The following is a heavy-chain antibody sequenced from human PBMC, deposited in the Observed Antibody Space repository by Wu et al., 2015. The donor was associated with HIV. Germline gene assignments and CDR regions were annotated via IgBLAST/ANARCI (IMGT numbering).Heavy chain of an antibody. J-gene: IGHJ5*02. V-gene: IGHV1-2*02. D-gene: IGHD3-10*01. Sequence: VQLVQSGAEVKKPGASVKVSCKASGYTFTGYYMHWVRQAPGQGLEWMGWINPNSGGTNYAQKFQGRVTMTRDTSISTAYMELSRLRSDDTAVYYCARSYYGSGSYYKARFDPWGQGTLVTVSS. CDR2: INPNSGGT. CDR1: GYTFTGYY. CDR3: ARSYYGSGSYYKARFDP.